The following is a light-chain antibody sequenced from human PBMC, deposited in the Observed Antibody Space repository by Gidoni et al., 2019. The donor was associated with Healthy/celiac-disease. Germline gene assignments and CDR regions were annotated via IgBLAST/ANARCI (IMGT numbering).Light chain of an antibody. CDR1: KLGDKY. CDR3: QAWDSSTVV. CDR2: QDS. V-gene: IGLV3-1*01. Sequence: PGQTASITCSGDKLGDKYACWYQQKPGQSPVLVIYQDSKRPSGIPERFSGSNSGNTATLTISGTQAMDEADYYCQAWDSSTVVFGGGTKLTVL. J-gene: IGLJ2*01.